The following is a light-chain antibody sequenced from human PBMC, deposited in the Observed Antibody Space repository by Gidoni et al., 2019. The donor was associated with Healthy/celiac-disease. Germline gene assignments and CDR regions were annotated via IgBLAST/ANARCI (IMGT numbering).Light chain of an antibody. CDR1: KLGDKY. CDR3: QAWDSSTVV. CDR2: QDS. V-gene: IGLV3-1*01. Sequence: PGQTASITCSGDKLGDKYACWYQQKPGQSPVLVIYQDSKRPSGIPERFSGSNSGNTATLTISGTQAMDEADYYCQAWDSSTVVFGGGTKLTVL. J-gene: IGLJ2*01.